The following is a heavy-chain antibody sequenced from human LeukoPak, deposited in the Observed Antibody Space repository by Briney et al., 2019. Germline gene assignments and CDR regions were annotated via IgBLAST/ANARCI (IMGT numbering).Heavy chain of an antibody. CDR3: ARNEYFDWLVDAFDI. Sequence: ASVKVSCKASGYTFTSYAMNWVRQAPGQGLEWMGWINTNTGNPTYAQGFTGRFVFSLDTSVSTAYLQISSLKAEDTAVYYCARNEYFDWLVDAFDIWGQGTMVTVSS. V-gene: IGHV7-4-1*02. J-gene: IGHJ3*02. CDR1: GYTFTSYA. D-gene: IGHD3-9*01. CDR2: INTNTGNP.